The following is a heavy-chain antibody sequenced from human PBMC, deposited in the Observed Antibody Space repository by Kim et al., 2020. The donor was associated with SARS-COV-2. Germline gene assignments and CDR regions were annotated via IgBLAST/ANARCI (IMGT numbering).Heavy chain of an antibody. CDR2: IYYSGST. J-gene: IGHJ5*01. CDR1: GGSISSSSYY. D-gene: IGHD3-10*01. V-gene: IGHV4-39*01. Sequence: SETLSLTCTVSGGSISSSSYYWGWIRQPPGKGLEWIGSIYYSGSTYYNPSLKSRVTISVDTSKNQFSLKLSSVTAADTAVYYCARHLSGSGSYWPDGNW. CDR3: ARHLSGSGSYWPDGNW.